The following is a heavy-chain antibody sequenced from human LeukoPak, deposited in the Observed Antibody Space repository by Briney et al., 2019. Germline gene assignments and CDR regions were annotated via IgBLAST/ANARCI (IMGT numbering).Heavy chain of an antibody. D-gene: IGHD3-22*01. CDR3: AVNRYYYDSSAIDAFDM. CDR2: INPNSGGT. Sequence: ASVKVSCEASGYTFTGYYMHWVRQAPGQGLEWMGWINPNSGGTNYAQTFQGRVTMTRDTSISTAYMELSRLRSDDTAVYYCAVNRYYYDSSAIDAFDMWGQGTMVSVSS. V-gene: IGHV1-2*02. J-gene: IGHJ3*02. CDR1: GYTFTGYY.